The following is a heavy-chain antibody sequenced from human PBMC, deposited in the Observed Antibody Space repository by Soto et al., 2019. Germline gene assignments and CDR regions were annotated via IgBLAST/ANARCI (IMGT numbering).Heavy chain of an antibody. D-gene: IGHD3-16*01. Sequence: QVQLQESGPGLVKPSQTLSLTCTVSGGSVSSGPYYWTWIRQHPGKGLEWIGNIFYTGTTNYNPSLKSRLSISVDTSKNQFSLKLTSLTAADTAIYYCARDRVRRYERSYGMDVWGQGTTVTVSS. CDR3: ARDRVRRYERSYGMDV. J-gene: IGHJ6*02. CDR2: IFYTGTT. V-gene: IGHV4-31*03. CDR1: GGSVSSGPYY.